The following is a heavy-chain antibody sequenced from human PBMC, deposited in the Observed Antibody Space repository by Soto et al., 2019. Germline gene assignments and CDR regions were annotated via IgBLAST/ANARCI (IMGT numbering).Heavy chain of an antibody. CDR1: GYAFAAYA. J-gene: IGHJ4*02. Sequence: QVPLVQSGAEVKKPGASVRISCKASGYAFAAYAIQWVRQAPGQGLEWMGWINSANGNTKVAQNFQSTVSFTRDISAKTAFMDLTSLTSEDTAVYYCARGGSALNRGVMYYFDDWGQGTPVTVSS. V-gene: IGHV1-3*04. CDR3: ARGGSALNRGVMYYFDD. D-gene: IGHD3-10*01. CDR2: INSANGNT.